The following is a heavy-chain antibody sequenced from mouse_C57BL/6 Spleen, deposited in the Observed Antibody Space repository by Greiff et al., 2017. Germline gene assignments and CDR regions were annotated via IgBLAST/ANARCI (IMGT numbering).Heavy chain of an antibody. CDR1: GYSITSDY. V-gene: IGHV3-8*01. Sequence: EVQLVESGPGLAKPSQTLSLTCSVTGYSITSDYWNWIRKFPGNKLEYMGYISYSGSTYYNPSLKSRISITRDTSKNQYYLQLNSVTTEDTATYYCARLYYYGSSYWYFDVWGTGTTVTVSS. CDR2: ISYSGST. D-gene: IGHD1-1*01. CDR3: ARLYYYGSSYWYFDV. J-gene: IGHJ1*03.